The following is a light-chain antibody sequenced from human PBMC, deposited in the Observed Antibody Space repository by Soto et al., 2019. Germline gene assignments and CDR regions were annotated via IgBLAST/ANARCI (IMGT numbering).Light chain of an antibody. J-gene: IGKJ1*01. CDR2: KAS. CDR1: QTISSW. V-gene: IGKV1-5*03. CDR3: QHYNSYSEA. Sequence: DIQMTQSPSTLSGSVGDRVTITCRASQTISSWLAWYQQKPGKAPKLLIYKASTLKSGVPSRFSGSGTWPKFPLTIRSLQPDDFETSYCQHYNSYSEAFGQGTKVDIK.